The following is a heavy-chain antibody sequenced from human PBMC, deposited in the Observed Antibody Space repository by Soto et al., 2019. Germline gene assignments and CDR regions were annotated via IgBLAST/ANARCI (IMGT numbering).Heavy chain of an antibody. Sequence: QITLKESGPPLVKPTQTLTLTCTFSGFSLSTTSVSVGWIRQPPGKALEWLALIYWDDDKLYSPSLKNSLTITKDTSKNQVVLTMTNMEPVDTGTYFCTHVLGYCGGGICYHSVNYMDGWGEGTTVTVSS. CDR2: IYWDDDK. CDR3: THVLGYCGGGICYHSVNYMDG. CDR1: GFSLSTTSVS. J-gene: IGHJ6*03. D-gene: IGHD2-15*01. V-gene: IGHV2-5*02.